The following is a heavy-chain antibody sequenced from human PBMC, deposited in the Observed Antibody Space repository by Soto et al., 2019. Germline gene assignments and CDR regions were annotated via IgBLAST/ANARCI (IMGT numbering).Heavy chain of an antibody. CDR1: GFSLSTTRVG. CDR3: AHSKTSGMRYYFDY. CDR2: LYWDDDK. J-gene: IGHJ4*02. V-gene: IGHV2-5*02. Sequence: QITLKESGPTLVKPTQTLTLTCTFSGFSLSTTRVGVGWIRQPPGEALEWLALLYWDDDKLYSPSLKRRLTITKDTSKNQVVLTLTNMDPVDTATYCCAHSKTSGMRYYFDYWGQGTLVTVSS.